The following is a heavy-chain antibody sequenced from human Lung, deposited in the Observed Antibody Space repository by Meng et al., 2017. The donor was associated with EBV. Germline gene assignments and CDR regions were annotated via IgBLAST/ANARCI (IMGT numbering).Heavy chain of an antibody. J-gene: IGHJ4*02. Sequence: QVQQRECGSVLVEASQAPSLACTVSGGSVAGGAYYWSWIRQRPGKGLEWIGYIYCSGSTFSTPSLKSRANLSVATSKNHFSLKLNSVTAADTAVYYCARLRLVWMFDYWGQGALVTVAS. CDR1: GGSVAGGAYY. CDR3: ARLRLVWMFDY. CDR2: IYCSGST. V-gene: IGHV4-31*03. D-gene: IGHD6-19*01.